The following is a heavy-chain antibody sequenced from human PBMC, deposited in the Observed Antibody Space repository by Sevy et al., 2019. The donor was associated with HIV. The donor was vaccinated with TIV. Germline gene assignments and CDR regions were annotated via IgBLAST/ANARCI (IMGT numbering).Heavy chain of an antibody. Sequence: GGSLRLSCAASGFTVSSSYMTWVRQPPGKGLEWVSVIYSGGRTYYADSVKGRFTISRDNSKNALYLQMNNLRADDTAVYYGARGRGVFGAVAINWFDPWGQGALVTVSS. CDR1: GFTVSSSY. D-gene: IGHD3-3*01. CDR2: IYSGGRT. V-gene: IGHV3-53*01. CDR3: ARGRGVFGAVAINWFDP. J-gene: IGHJ5*02.